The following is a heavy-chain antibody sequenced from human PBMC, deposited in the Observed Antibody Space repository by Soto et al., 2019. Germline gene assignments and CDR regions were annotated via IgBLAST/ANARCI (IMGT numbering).Heavy chain of an antibody. CDR3: ARVYVAHPVAAVRFDY. Sequence: QVHLVESGGGVVEPGRSLRLSCVASGFSFSAHALHWVRQAPGKGLEWVSLISYDGDNKYYAESVKGRFTISRDNSKNTVYLQMDRLRVEDTALYYCARVYVAHPVAAVRFDYWGQGALVTVSS. V-gene: IGHV3-30-3*01. CDR2: ISYDGDNK. J-gene: IGHJ4*02. CDR1: GFSFSAHA. D-gene: IGHD6-19*01.